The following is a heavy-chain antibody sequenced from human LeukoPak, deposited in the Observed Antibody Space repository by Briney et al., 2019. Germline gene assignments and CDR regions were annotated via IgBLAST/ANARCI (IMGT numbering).Heavy chain of an antibody. D-gene: IGHD3-22*01. CDR2: ISGSGNTI. J-gene: IGHJ4*02. V-gene: IGHV3-11*04. CDR1: GFTFSDDS. Sequence: GGSLRLSCAASGFTFSDDSMTWIRQAPGMGLECISYISGSGNTIYYADSVKGRFTISRDNAKKSLYLQMNSLRAEDTAVYYCARALNNYDSSGHYWGQGTLVTVSS. CDR3: ARALNNYDSSGHY.